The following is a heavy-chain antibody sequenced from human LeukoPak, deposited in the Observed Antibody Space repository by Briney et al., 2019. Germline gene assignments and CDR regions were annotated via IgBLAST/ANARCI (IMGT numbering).Heavy chain of an antibody. Sequence: TSETLSPTCAVYGGSFSGFYWSWIRQPPGKGLEWIGEINHSGSTNYNPSLKSRVTISVDTSKNQFSLKLSSVTAADTAVYYCARGQLGDYDSSGYNYDAFDIWGQGTMVTVSS. CDR1: GGSFSGFY. CDR3: ARGQLGDYDSSGYNYDAFDI. V-gene: IGHV4-34*01. D-gene: IGHD3-22*01. J-gene: IGHJ3*02. CDR2: INHSGST.